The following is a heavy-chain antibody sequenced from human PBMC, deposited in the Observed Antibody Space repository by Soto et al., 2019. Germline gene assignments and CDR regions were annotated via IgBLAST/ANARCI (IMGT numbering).Heavy chain of an antibody. Sequence: ASVKVSCKASGYTFTSYAMHWVRQAPGQRLEWMGWINAGNGNTKYSQKFQGRVTITRDTSASTAYMELSSLRSEDTAVYYCARSQLNRLSYSSSWYFDYWGQVTLVTVAS. CDR3: ARSQLNRLSYSSSWYFDY. D-gene: IGHD6-13*01. CDR2: INAGNGNT. CDR1: GYTFTSYA. V-gene: IGHV1-3*01. J-gene: IGHJ4*02.